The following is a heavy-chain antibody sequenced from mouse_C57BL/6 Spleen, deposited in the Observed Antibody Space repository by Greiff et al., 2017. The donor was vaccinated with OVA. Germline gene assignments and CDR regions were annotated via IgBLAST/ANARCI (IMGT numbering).Heavy chain of an antibody. V-gene: IGHV1-82*01. CDR2: IYPGDGDT. Sequence: QVQLKQSGPELVKPGASVKISCKASGYAFSSSWMNWVTQRPGKGLEWIGRIYPGDGDTNYNGKFKGKATLTADKSSSTAYMQLSSLTSEDSAVYFCARKLRDYAMDYWGQGTSVTVSS. J-gene: IGHJ4*01. CDR3: ARKLRDYAMDY. CDR1: GYAFSSSW. D-gene: IGHD1-1*01.